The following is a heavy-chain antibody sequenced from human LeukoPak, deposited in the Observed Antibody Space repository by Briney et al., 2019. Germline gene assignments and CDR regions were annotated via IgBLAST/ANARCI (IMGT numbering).Heavy chain of an antibody. D-gene: IGHD3-10*01. CDR3: ARLGLLWFGELEDY. J-gene: IGHJ4*02. CDR2: IYSGGST. CDR1: GFTVSSNY. Sequence: PGGSLRLSCAASGFTVSSNYMSWVRQAPGKGLEWVSVIYSGGSTYYADSVKGRFTISRDNSKNTLYLQMNSLRAEDTAVYYCARLGLLWFGELEDYWGQGTLVTVSS. V-gene: IGHV3-66*04.